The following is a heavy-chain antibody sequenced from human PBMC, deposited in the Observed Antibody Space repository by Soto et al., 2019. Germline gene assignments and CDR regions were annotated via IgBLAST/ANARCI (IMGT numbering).Heavy chain of an antibody. CDR2: IYYTGST. CDR1: GGSISSSNW. J-gene: IGHJ5*02. Sequence: SETLSLTCAVSGGSISSSNWWSWVRQPPGKGLEWIGFIYYTGSTNYNPSLKSRVTLSLDTSKNQFSLKLSSVTAADTAVYYCARASSCAYDSCAFDPWGQGTLVTVSS. D-gene: IGHD3-16*01. CDR3: ARASSCAYDSCAFDP. V-gene: IGHV4-4*02.